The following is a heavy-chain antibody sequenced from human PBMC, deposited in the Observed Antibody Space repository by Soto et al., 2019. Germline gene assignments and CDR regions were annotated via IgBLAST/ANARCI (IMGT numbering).Heavy chain of an antibody. J-gene: IGHJ4*02. D-gene: IGHD2-15*01. Sequence: ESGGGVVQPGRSLRLSCAASGFTFSNFGMHWVRQAPGKGLEWVAVIWYDGSDKYYADSVKGRFTISRDNSKNTLYLQMNSLRAEDTAVYYCARDGRGYCSGGRCQIFDYWGQGTLVTVSS. V-gene: IGHV3-33*01. CDR3: ARDGRGYCSGGRCQIFDY. CDR2: IWYDGSDK. CDR1: GFTFSNFG.